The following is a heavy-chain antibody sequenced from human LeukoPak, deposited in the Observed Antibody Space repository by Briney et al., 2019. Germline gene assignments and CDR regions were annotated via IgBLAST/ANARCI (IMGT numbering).Heavy chain of an antibody. CDR3: ARRKPTTVTNWGRPLHYYYTDV. J-gene: IGHJ6*03. V-gene: IGHV4-39*01. D-gene: IGHD4-17*01. Sequence: SETLSLTCTVSGGSISSSSYYWGWIRQPPGKGLEWIGSIYYSGSTYYNPSLKSRVTISVDTSKNQFSLKLSSVTAADTAVYYCARRKPTTVTNWGRPLHYYYTDVWGKGTTVTVPS. CDR2: IYYSGST. CDR1: GGSISSSSYY.